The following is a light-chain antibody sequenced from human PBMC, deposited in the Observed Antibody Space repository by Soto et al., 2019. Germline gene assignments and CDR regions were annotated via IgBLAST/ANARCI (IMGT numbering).Light chain of an antibody. Sequence: DIQMTQSPSSLSASVGDRVTITCRASQVIRSDLAWYQQKPGKAPKRLIYGASNLQSGVPSRFSGSGSGTEFTLTISSLQPEDFATYYCLQHNSYFWTFGQGTKVEIK. J-gene: IGKJ1*01. CDR1: QVIRSD. V-gene: IGKV1-17*01. CDR2: GAS. CDR3: LQHNSYFWT.